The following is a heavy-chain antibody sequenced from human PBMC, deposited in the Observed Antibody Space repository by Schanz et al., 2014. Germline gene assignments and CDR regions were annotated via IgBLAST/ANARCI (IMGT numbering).Heavy chain of an antibody. D-gene: IGHD2-21*02. Sequence: EVQLVESGGGLVQPGGSLKLSCAASGFTFSASAMHWVRQAPGKGLEWVSDISDSGDSTHYADSVKGRFTISRDNAKNSLFLQMNSLSAEDTAVYYCARPSDSSWYMDVWGKGTTVTVSS. J-gene: IGHJ6*03. CDR3: ARPSDSSWYMDV. CDR2: ISDSGDST. V-gene: IGHV3-48*03. CDR1: GFTFSASA.